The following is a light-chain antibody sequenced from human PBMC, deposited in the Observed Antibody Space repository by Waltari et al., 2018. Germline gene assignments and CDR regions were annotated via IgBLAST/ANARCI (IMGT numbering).Light chain of an antibody. Sequence: EIVMTQSPATLSVSPGERATLSCRTSQSVSSNLAWYQQKPGQAPRLLIYDASTRATGIPARFSGSGSGTEFTLTIRSLQSEDFAVYYCQQYNNWPFGFGGGTKVEIK. J-gene: IGKJ4*01. CDR3: QQYNNWPFG. CDR1: QSVSSN. CDR2: DAS. V-gene: IGKV3-15*01.